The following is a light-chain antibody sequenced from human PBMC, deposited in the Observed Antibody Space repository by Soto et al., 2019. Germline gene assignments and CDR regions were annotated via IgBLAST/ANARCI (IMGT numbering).Light chain of an antibody. J-gene: IGKJ1*01. CDR2: EAS. V-gene: IGKV3-11*01. CDR1: QSIGLA. Sequence: EIVFTQSPATLSLSPGERATLSCRTSQSIGLAIAWYEHKPGQAPRLLIFEASQRANGIPARFRGSGSGTDLTLSISSLEPEDFAVYDGQQRTDRRTWTFGQGTKVDIK. CDR3: QQRTDRRTWT.